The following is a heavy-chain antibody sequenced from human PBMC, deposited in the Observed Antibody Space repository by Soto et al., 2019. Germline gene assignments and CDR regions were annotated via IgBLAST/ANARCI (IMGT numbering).Heavy chain of an antibody. J-gene: IGHJ6*02. V-gene: IGHV3-43*02. CDR2: ISWDGGST. Sequence: GGSLRLSCAASGFTFSSYAMSWVRQAPGKGLEWVSLISWDGGSTYYADSVKGRFTISRDNSKNSLYLQMNSLRTEDTALYYCAKDMAVVSAHYYYGMDVWGQGTTVTVSS. CDR3: AKDMAVVSAHYYYGMDV. CDR1: GFTFSSYA. D-gene: IGHD2-21*02.